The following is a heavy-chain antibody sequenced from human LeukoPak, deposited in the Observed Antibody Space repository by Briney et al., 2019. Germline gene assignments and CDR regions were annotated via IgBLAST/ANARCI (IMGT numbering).Heavy chain of an antibody. J-gene: IGHJ4*02. CDR3: AKDYSSSWYYFDY. CDR2: INSDGSST. D-gene: IGHD6-13*01. Sequence: GGSLRLSCAASGFTFSSYWMHWVRQAPGKGLVWVSRINSDGSSTSYADSVKGRFTISRDNAKNTLYLQMNSLRAEDTAVYYCAKDYSSSWYYFDYWGQGTLVTVSS. CDR1: GFTFSSYW. V-gene: IGHV3-74*01.